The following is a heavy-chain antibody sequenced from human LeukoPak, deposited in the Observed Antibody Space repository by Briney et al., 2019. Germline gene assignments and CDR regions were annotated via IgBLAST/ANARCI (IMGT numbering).Heavy chain of an antibody. J-gene: IGHJ4*02. V-gene: IGHV1-3*01. CDR2: INAGNGNT. CDR1: GYTFTSYA. D-gene: IGHD6-13*01. CDR3: ARQQLTRRDLDY. Sequence: ASVKVSCKASGYTFTSYAMHWVRQAPGQRLEWMGWINAGNGNTKYSQKFQGRVTITRDTSASTAYMELSSLRSEDTAVYYCARQQLTRRDLDYWGRGTLVTVSS.